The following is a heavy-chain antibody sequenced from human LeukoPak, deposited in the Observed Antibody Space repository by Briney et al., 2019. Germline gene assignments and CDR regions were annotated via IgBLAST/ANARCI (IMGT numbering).Heavy chain of an antibody. J-gene: IGHJ4*02. CDR1: GFTVSINY. V-gene: IGHV3-66*01. Sequence: GGSLRLSCAASGFTVSINYMSWVRQAPGKGLEWVSVIYSGSSTYYADSVKGRFTISRDNSKNTLYLQMNSLRVEDTAVYYCAREMDGSGAFDYWGQGTLIPVSS. CDR2: IYSGSST. D-gene: IGHD3-10*01. CDR3: AREMDGSGAFDY.